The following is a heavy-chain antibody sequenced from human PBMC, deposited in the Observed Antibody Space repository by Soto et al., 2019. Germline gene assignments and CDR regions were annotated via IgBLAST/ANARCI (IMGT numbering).Heavy chain of an antibody. J-gene: IGHJ3*02. CDR2: ILYDGSNK. CDR3: ARQGMVITHTLGAFDI. Sequence: QVQLVESGGGVVQPGRSLRLSCAASGFTFSSYAMHWVRQAPGKGLEWVAVILYDGSNKYYADSVKGRFTISRDNSKNTLYLQMNSLRAEDTAVYYCARQGMVITHTLGAFDIWGQGTMVTVSS. D-gene: IGHD3-22*01. CDR1: GFTFSSYA. V-gene: IGHV3-30-3*01.